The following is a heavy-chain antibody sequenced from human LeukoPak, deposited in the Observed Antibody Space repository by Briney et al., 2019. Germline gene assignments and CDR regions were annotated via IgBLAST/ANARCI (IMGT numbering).Heavy chain of an antibody. CDR1: GYTLTELS. D-gene: IGHD5-24*01. CDR3: ARDLDGYNQAHYYFDY. Sequence: WASVKVSCKVSGYTLTELSMHWVRQAPGKGLEWMGGFDPEDGETIYAQKFQGRVTMTRDTSTSTVYMELSSLRSEDTAVYYCARDLDGYNQAHYYFDYWGQGTLVTVSS. J-gene: IGHJ4*02. V-gene: IGHV1-24*01. CDR2: FDPEDGET.